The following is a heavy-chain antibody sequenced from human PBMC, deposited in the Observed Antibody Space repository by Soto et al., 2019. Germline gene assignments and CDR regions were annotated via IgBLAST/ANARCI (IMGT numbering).Heavy chain of an antibody. CDR3: ANTYNGYDSPFDY. Sequence: GGSLRLSCAASGFTFSSYAMSWVRQAPGKGLEWVSAISDSGSSTYYADSVKGRFTLSRDNSKNTLYLHMNSLRAEDTAVYYGANTYNGYDSPFDYWGPGTLVTVSS. CDR1: GFTFSSYA. D-gene: IGHD5-12*01. J-gene: IGHJ4*02. V-gene: IGHV3-23*01. CDR2: ISDSGSST.